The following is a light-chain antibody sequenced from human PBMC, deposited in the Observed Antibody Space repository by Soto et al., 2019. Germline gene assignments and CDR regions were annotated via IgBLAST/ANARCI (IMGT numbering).Light chain of an antibody. Sequence: DIQLTQSPSTLSASVGDRVTITCRASQSVTDWLAWYQQKPGKAPKLLIYDASSLQSGVPSRFCGSGSGTEFSLTISSLQPDDFATYYCQQYYRSCTFGQGTKVEIK. CDR2: DAS. CDR3: QQYYRSCT. CDR1: QSVTDW. J-gene: IGKJ2*02. V-gene: IGKV1-5*01.